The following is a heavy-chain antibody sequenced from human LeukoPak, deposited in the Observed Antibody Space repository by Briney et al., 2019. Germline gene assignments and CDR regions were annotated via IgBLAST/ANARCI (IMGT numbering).Heavy chain of an antibody. CDR2: IYYSGSP. D-gene: IGHD3-9*01. CDR3: ARAGVGTYYDILTGYYNRWFDP. Sequence: SETLSLTCTVSGGSISSGGYCWSWIRQHPGKGLEWIGYIYYSGSPYYNPSLKSRVTISVDTSKNQFSLKLSSVTAADTAVYYCARAGVGTYYDILTGYYNRWFDPWGQGTLVTVSS. V-gene: IGHV4-31*03. CDR1: GGSISSGGYC. J-gene: IGHJ5*02.